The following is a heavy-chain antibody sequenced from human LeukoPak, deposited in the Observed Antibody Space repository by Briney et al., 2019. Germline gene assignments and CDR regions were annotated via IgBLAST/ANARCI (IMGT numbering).Heavy chain of an antibody. CDR1: GFTLSDYY. D-gene: IGHD6-13*01. Sequence: GGSLRLSCAASGFTLSDYYMAWIRQAPGKGLEWVSYISGSGTTIYYTDSVKGRFTISRDNAKNSLYLQMNSLRAEDMAVYYCAREAAGNDAFDIWGQGTMVTVSS. CDR3: AREAAGNDAFDI. CDR2: ISGSGTTI. J-gene: IGHJ3*02. V-gene: IGHV3-11*04.